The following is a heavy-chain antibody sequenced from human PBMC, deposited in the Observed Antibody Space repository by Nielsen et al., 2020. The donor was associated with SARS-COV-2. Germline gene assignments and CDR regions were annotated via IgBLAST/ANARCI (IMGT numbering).Heavy chain of an antibody. J-gene: IGHJ5*01. V-gene: IGHV1-69*06. D-gene: IGHD3-16*02. CDR2: VIPIFGTP. CDR3: ASQRVRGGSCLYVDS. Sequence: SVKVSCKASGATFSNYTITWVRQAPGQGLEWMGGVIPIFGTPNYAQKFLGRVTITADKSTNTAYMELTSLRSEDTAVYYCASQRVRGGSCLYVDSWGQGTLVTVSS. CDR1: GATFSNYT.